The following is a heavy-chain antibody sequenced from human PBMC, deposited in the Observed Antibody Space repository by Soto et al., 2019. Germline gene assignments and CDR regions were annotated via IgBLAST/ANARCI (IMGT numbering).Heavy chain of an antibody. CDR2: ISSSSSYI. D-gene: IGHD6-13*01. J-gene: IGHJ2*01. CDR3: ARVRAAARWYFDL. V-gene: IGHV3-21*01. CDR1: GFTFSSYS. Sequence: GGSQRLSSTASGFTFSSYSRNWVRQAPGKGLEWVSSISSSSSYIYYADSVKGRFTISRDNAKNSLYLQMNSLRAEDTAVYYCARVRAAARWYFDLWGRGTLVTVSS.